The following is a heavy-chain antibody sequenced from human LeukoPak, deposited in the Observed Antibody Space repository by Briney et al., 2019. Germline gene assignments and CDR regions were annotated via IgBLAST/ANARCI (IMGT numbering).Heavy chain of an antibody. CDR1: GYTFTGYY. D-gene: IGHD6-19*01. Sequence: ASVKVSCKASGYTFTGYYMHWVRQAPGQGLEWMGWISGYNGNTDYVQKLQGRVTMTRDTSTSTAYMELRSLRSDDTAVYYCARDLLLPGAVAGYWGQGTLVTVSS. V-gene: IGHV1-18*04. J-gene: IGHJ4*02. CDR3: ARDLLLPGAVAGY. CDR2: ISGYNGNT.